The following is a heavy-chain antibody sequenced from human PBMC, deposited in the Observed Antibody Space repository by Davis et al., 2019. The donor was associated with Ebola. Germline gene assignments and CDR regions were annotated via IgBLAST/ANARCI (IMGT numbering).Heavy chain of an antibody. CDR1: GYTFTSYA. J-gene: IGHJ6*04. V-gene: IGHV1-3*01. Sequence: AASVKVSCKASGYTFTSYAMHWVRQAPGQRLEWMGWINAGNGNTKYSQKFQGRVTITRDTSASTAYMELTSLRSDDTAVYYCAREPTNYYYGMDVWGKGTTVTVSS. CDR2: INAGNGNT. CDR3: AREPTNYYYGMDV.